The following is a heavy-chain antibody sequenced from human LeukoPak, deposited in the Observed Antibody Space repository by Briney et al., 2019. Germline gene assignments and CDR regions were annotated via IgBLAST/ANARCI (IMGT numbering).Heavy chain of an antibody. J-gene: IGHJ3*02. CDR3: ARDEAASRDNALDM. V-gene: IGHV1-2*02. CDR2: NNPNGAT. D-gene: IGHD2-15*01. Sequence: GASVKVSCKASGYTFSAYYVHWVRQAPGPGLEWMGCNNPNGATDYAQKFQGRVTMTRDTSISTAYMDLSSLRSDDTAVYYCARDEAASRDNALDMWGQGTMVTVSS. CDR1: GYTFSAYY.